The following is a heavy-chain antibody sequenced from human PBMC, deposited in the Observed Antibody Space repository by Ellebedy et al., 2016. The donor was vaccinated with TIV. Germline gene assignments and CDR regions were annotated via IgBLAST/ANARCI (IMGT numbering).Heavy chain of an antibody. D-gene: IGHD2-2*01. J-gene: IGHJ6*02. CDR2: ISGSGDRT. CDR1: GFTFSIYA. V-gene: IGHV3-23*01. CDR3: ARPTVPATICGACGMDV. Sequence: GESLKISCAASGFTFSIYAMSWVRQAPGKGLEWVSLISGSGDRTYYADSVKGRFTISRDNSKNTLSLQMNSLRAEDTAVYYCARPTVPATICGACGMDVWGQGTTVIVSS.